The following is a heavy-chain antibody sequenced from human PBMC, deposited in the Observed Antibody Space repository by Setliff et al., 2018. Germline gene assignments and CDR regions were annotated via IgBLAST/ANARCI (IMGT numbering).Heavy chain of an antibody. V-gene: IGHV4-39*07. Sequence: SETLSLTCTVSGGSINSGVYYWGWIRQPPGKGLEWIGYIHHSGITYYNPSLRSRVTLSVDTSKNQFSLRLTSVTAADTAVYYCARGGTYRYFDYWGQGTLVTVSS. CDR2: IHHSGIT. CDR3: ARGGTYRYFDY. J-gene: IGHJ4*02. CDR1: GGSINSGVYY.